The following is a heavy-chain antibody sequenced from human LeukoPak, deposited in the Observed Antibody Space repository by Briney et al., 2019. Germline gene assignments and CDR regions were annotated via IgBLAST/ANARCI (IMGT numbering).Heavy chain of an antibody. D-gene: IGHD3-22*01. V-gene: IGHV3-21*01. Sequence: PGGSLRLSCAASGFTFSSYSVNWVRQAPGKGLEWVSSTSSSSSYIYYADSVKGRFTISRDNAKNSLYLQMNSLRAEDTAVYYCARGRYYDSSGNNFDYWGQGTLVTVSS. CDR1: GFTFSSYS. CDR3: ARGRYYDSSGNNFDY. J-gene: IGHJ4*02. CDR2: TSSSSSYI.